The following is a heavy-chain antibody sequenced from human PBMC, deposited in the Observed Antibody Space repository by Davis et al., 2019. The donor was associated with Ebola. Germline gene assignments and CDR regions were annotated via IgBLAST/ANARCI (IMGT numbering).Heavy chain of an antibody. J-gene: IGHJ4*02. CDR1: GGSVSSYY. D-gene: IGHD5-18*01. CDR3: ARGGGGNGYVL. Sequence: SETLSLTCTVSGGSVSSYYWSWIRQPPGKGLEWIGYISYSGSTNYNLSLKSRATISIDESRNQFSLKLSSVTAADTAVYFCARGGGGNGYVLWGQGTLVTVSS. V-gene: IGHV4-59*02. CDR2: ISYSGST.